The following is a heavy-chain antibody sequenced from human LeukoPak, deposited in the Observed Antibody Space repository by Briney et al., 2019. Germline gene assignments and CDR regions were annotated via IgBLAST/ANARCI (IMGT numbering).Heavy chain of an antibody. CDR3: ARDRYGDFEDY. V-gene: IGHV4-30-4*08. CDR2: ISYSGTP. CDR1: GASINTADYY. Sequence: SETLSLTCNVSGASINTADYYWTWIRQPPGKGLEWIGYISYSGTPYYNPSLNSRVTISLDTSKNQFSLKLNSVTAADTAMYYCARDRYGDFEDYWDHGTLVTVSS. J-gene: IGHJ4*01. D-gene: IGHD4-17*01.